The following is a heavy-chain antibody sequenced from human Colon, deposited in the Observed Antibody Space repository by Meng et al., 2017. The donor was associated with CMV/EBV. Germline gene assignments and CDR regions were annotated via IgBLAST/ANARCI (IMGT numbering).Heavy chain of an antibody. D-gene: IGHD1-26*01. Sequence: GESLKISCAASGFTFSSYWMHWVRQTPETGLVWVSRINNDGTATGYADSVKGRFTISRDNAKNTLHLQMNSLRAEDTAVYYCAKGSGSYSAFDIWGQGTMVTVSS. CDR1: GFTFSSYW. CDR3: AKGSGSYSAFDI. CDR2: INNDGTAT. V-gene: IGHV3-74*01. J-gene: IGHJ3*02.